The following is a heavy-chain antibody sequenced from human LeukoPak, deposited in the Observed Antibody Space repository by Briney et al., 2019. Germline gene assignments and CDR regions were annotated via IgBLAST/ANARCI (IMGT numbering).Heavy chain of an antibody. CDR2: INPSGGST. CDR3: ARVGELVYYYYYMDV. Sequence: ASVKVSCKASGYTFTSYGISWVRQAPGQGLEWMGIINPSGGSTSYAQKFQGRVTVTRDTSTSTVYMELSGLRSEDTAVYYCARVGELVYYYYYMDVWGKGTTVTVSS. CDR1: GYTFTSYG. J-gene: IGHJ6*03. V-gene: IGHV1-46*01. D-gene: IGHD3-10*01.